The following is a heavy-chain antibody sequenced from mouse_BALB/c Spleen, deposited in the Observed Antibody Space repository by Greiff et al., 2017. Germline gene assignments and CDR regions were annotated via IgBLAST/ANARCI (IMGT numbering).Heavy chain of an antibody. V-gene: IGHV1-54*01. J-gene: IGHJ4*01. CDR3: ARSAMDY. CDR1: GYAFTNYL. CDR2: INPGSGGT. Sequence: VKLQQSGAELVRPGTSVKVSCKASGYAFTNYLIEWVKQRPGQGLEWIGVINPGSGGTNYNEKFKGKATLTADKSSSTAYMQLSSLTSDDSAVYFCARSAMDYWGQGTSVTVSS.